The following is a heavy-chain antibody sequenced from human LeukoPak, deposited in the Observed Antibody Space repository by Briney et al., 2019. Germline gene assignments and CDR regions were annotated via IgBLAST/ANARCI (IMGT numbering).Heavy chain of an antibody. CDR2: IYPGDSDT. CDR3: ATLVGYGSFFDY. J-gene: IGHJ4*02. CDR1: GYRPTSYW. Sequence: GGSPMIPRTGSGYRPTSYWIWWVGHVPGKGLEYMGIIYPGDSDTRYSPSFQGQVTISADKSISTAYLQWSSLKASDTAMYYCATLVGYGSFFDYWGQGTLVTVSS. V-gene: IGHV5-51*01. D-gene: IGHD3-10*01.